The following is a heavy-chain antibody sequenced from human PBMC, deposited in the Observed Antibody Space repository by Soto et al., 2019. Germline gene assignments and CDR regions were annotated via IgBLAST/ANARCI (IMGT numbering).Heavy chain of an antibody. V-gene: IGHV4-30-4*08. CDR1: GGSISSGDSY. Sequence: PSETLSLTCTVSGGSISSGDSYWSWIRQPPGQGLEWIGYIYYSGSTYYIPSLMSRLTMSVDTSENQFSLKLSAVTAADTAVYYCAAFLGAYWYFDLWGRGTLVTVSS. D-gene: IGHD1-26*01. CDR3: AAFLGAYWYFDL. J-gene: IGHJ2*01. CDR2: IYYSGST.